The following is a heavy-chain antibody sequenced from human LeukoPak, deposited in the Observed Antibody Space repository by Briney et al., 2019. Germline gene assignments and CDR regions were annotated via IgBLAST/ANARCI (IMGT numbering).Heavy chain of an antibody. CDR1: GGSISSGDYY. D-gene: IGHD3-22*01. V-gene: IGHV4-30-4*01. J-gene: IGHJ4*02. CDR2: FYYSGST. Sequence: PSETLCLTCTVSGGSISSGDYYWSWIRQPPGKGLEWIGYFYYSGSTYYNPSLKSRVTISVDTSKNQFSLKLSSVTAADTAVYYCARRYYYDSSGYQYYFDYWGQGTLVTVSS. CDR3: ARRYYYDSSGYQYYFDY.